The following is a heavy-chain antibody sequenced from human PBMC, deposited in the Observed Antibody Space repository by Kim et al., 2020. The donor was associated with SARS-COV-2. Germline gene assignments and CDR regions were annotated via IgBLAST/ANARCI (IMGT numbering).Heavy chain of an antibody. J-gene: IGHJ4*02. V-gene: IGHV4-34*01. Sequence: SETLSLTCAVYGGSFSGYYWSWIRHPPGKGLEWMWEINHSGRTNYNPSLKSRVTISVDTSKNQFSLKLTSVTAADTAVYYCARRLSNTSGWGSHYCDLWGRGPLGTVSS. CDR3: ARRLSNTSGWGSHYCDL. CDR1: GGSFSGYY. CDR2: INHSGRT. D-gene: IGHD3-10*01.